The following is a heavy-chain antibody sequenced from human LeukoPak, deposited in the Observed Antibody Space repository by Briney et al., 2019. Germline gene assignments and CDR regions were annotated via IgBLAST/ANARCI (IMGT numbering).Heavy chain of an antibody. J-gene: IGHJ4*02. V-gene: IGHV3-9*01. CDR2: ITWNSGTI. CDR1: GFTFYDYA. CDR3: ARGYYAASVRFDY. Sequence: GGSLRLSCAASGFTFYDYAMHWVRQAPGKCLEWVSGITWNSGTIGYADSVKGRFTISRDNAKNSLYLQMNSLRAEDTALYYCARGYYAASVRFDYWGRGTLVTVSS. D-gene: IGHD3-10*01.